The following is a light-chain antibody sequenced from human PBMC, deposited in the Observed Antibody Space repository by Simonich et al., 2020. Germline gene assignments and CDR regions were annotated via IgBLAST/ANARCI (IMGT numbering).Light chain of an antibody. J-gene: IGKJ2*01. V-gene: IGKV1-39*01. Sequence: DIQMTQSPSSLSASVGDRVTITCRASQSISSYLNWYQQKPGKAPKLLIYAASSLQSGAPSRFSCSGSGTDFTLTISSLQPEDFATYYCKQSYSTPYTFGQGTKLEIK. CDR1: QSISSY. CDR2: AAS. CDR3: KQSYSTPYT.